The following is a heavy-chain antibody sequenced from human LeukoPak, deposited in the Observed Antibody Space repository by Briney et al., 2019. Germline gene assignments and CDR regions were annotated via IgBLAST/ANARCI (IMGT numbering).Heavy chain of an antibody. Sequence: KSSETLSLTCTVSGGSISSYYWSWIRQPPGKGLEWIGYIYHSTSTNYNPSLKSRVTISVDTSKNQFSLKLSSVTAADTAVYYCARHSAGIAVAGMNYWGQGTLVTVSS. CDR2: IYHSTST. CDR3: ARHSAGIAVAGMNY. CDR1: GGSISSYY. D-gene: IGHD6-19*01. V-gene: IGHV4-59*08. J-gene: IGHJ4*02.